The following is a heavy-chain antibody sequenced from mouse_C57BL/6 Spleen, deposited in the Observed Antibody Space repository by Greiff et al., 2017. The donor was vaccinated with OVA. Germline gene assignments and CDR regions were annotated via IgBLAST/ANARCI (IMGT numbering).Heavy chain of an antibody. D-gene: IGHD1-1*01. V-gene: IGHV5-17*01. J-gene: IGHJ4*01. CDR2: ISSGSSTI. CDR1: GFTFSDYG. Sequence: EVKVEESGGGLVKPGGSLKLSCAASGFTFSDYGMHWVRQAPEKGLEWVAYISSGSSTIYYADTVKGRFTISRDNAKNTLFLQMTSLRSEDTAMYYCARGGSSSSYAMDYWGQGTSVTVSS. CDR3: ARGGSSSSYAMDY.